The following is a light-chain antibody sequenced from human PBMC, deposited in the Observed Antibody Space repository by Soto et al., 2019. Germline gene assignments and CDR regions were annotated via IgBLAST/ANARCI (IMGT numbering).Light chain of an antibody. V-gene: IGKV3-20*01. CDR2: GAS. CDR1: QSVTTNF. J-gene: IGKJ1*01. CDR3: QHYNSYSEA. Sequence: EIVLTQSPGTLSLSPGERATLSCRASQSVTTNFLAWYQQKPGQAPRLLISGASNRATGIPDRFSGSGSGTDFTLTISSLQPDDFATYYCQHYNSYSEAFGQGTKVDIK.